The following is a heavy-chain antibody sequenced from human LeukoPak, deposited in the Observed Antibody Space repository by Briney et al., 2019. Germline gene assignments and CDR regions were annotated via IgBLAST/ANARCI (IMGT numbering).Heavy chain of an antibody. Sequence: PGRSLRLPCAASGFTFSSYAMHWVRQAPGKGLEWVAVISYDGSNKYYADSVKGRFTISRDNSKNTLYLQMNSLSAEDTAVYYCARVTDYYDSSGCPDYWGQGTLVTVSS. D-gene: IGHD3-22*01. J-gene: IGHJ4*02. CDR1: GFTFSSYA. CDR2: ISYDGSNK. V-gene: IGHV3-30*04. CDR3: ARVTDYYDSSGCPDY.